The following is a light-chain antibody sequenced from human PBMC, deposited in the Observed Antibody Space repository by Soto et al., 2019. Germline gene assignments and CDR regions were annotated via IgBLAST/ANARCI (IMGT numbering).Light chain of an antibody. V-gene: IGLV2-8*01. J-gene: IGLJ1*01. Sequence: QSALTQPPSASGSPGHSVTISCTGTSSDVGGYKYVFWYQQHPGKAPKLLIYEVTERTSGVPDRFSGSRSGNTASLTVSGLTDEDEAAYCCSSYAGSNNSLVFGTGTKVTVL. CDR3: SSYAGSNNSLV. CDR1: SSDVGGYKY. CDR2: EVT.